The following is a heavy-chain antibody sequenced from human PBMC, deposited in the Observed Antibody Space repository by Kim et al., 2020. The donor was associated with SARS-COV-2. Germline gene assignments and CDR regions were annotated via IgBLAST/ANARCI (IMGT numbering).Heavy chain of an antibody. CDR2: ISSSSSTI. CDR1: GFTFSSYS. Sequence: GGSLRLSCAASGFTFSSYSMNWVRQALGKGLEWVSYISSSSSTIYYADSVKGRFTISRDNAKNSLYLQMSSLRAEDTGVYYCARDRGGYAYYYYGMDVWGQGTADTVSS. V-gene: IGHV3-48*04. CDR3: ARDRGGYAYYYYGMDV. D-gene: IGHD5-12*01. J-gene: IGHJ6*01.